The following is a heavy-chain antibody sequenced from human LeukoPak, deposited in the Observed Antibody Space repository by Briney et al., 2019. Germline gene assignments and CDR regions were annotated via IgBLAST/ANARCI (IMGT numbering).Heavy chain of an antibody. CDR3: ARDGGRSVGSAFDI. Sequence: PSQTLSLTCTVSGGSISSGSHYWSWIRQPAGKGLEWIGRIYTSGSTNYNPSLKSRVTISVDTSKNQFSLKLSSVTAADTAVYYCARDGGRSVGSAFDIWGQGTMVTVSS. D-gene: IGHD2-15*01. CDR1: GGSISSGSHY. CDR2: IYTSGST. V-gene: IGHV4-61*02. J-gene: IGHJ3*02.